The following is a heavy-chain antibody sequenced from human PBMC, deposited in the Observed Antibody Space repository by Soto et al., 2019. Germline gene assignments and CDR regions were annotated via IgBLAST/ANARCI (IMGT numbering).Heavy chain of an antibody. J-gene: IGHJ4*02. CDR3: ARSGSGSGWL. CDR2: IYYSGST. D-gene: IGHD6-19*01. CDR1: GGYVRSGHFY. V-gene: IGHV4-61*01. Sequence: SATLSLSCTVFGGYVRSGHFYWSWIRQPPGKGLEWIGYIYYSGSTKYNPSLRSRVTISVDTSKNQFSLKLTSVTAADTAVYYCARSGSGSGWLGGQGTLVTVSS.